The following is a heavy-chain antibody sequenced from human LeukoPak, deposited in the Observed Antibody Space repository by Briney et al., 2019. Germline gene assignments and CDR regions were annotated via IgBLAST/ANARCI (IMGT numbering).Heavy chain of an antibody. V-gene: IGHV3-15*01. CDR3: TTDISRWYSD. Sequence: GGSLRLSCAASGFTFSNAWMSWVRQAPGGGLEWVGRIKSKTGGGTKDYAAPVEGRFTTSRDDSKNTLYLKMNSLKTEDTAVYYCTTDISRWYSDWGQGTLVTVSS. J-gene: IGHJ4*02. CDR2: IKSKTGGGTK. CDR1: GFTFSNAW. D-gene: IGHD6-13*01.